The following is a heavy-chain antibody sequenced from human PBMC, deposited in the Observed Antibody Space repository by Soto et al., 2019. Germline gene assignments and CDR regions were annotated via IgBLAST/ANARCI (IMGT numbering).Heavy chain of an antibody. CDR1: GYTFTNYA. Sequence: ASVKVSCKASGYTFTNYAIHWVRQAPGQRLEWMGWINAGNGNTKSSQKFQGRVTITRDTSASTAYMELSSLRSEDTAVYYCARCITLVQGVRSYGMDVWGQGTTVTISS. V-gene: IGHV1-3*01. CDR2: INAGNGNT. D-gene: IGHD3-10*01. J-gene: IGHJ6*02. CDR3: ARCITLVQGVRSYGMDV.